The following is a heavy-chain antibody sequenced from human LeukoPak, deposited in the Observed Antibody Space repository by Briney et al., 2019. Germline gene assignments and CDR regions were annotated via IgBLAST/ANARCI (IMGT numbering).Heavy chain of an antibody. CDR2: INPNSGGT. J-gene: IGHJ5*02. Sequence: ASVKVSCKASGCTFTGYYMHWVRQAPGQGLEWMGWINPNSGGTNYAQKFQGRVTMTRDTSISTAYMELSRLRSDDTAVYYCARDSYGDYNNWFDPWGQGTLVTVSS. CDR1: GCTFTGYY. D-gene: IGHD4-17*01. V-gene: IGHV1-2*02. CDR3: ARDSYGDYNNWFDP.